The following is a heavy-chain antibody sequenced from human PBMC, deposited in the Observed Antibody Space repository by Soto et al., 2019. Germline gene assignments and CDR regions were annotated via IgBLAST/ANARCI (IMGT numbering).Heavy chain of an antibody. J-gene: IGHJ4*02. Sequence: GGSQRLSCAASGFTLRSYARHWVRQAPGKGLEWVALISYDGSDKDYADSVKGRFTISRDNSRNTLFLQMNSLRAEDTAVYYCARDYYKYYDSSGYYRSPAYWGQGTLVTVSS. D-gene: IGHD3-22*01. V-gene: IGHV3-30-3*01. CDR3: ARDYYKYYDSSGYYRSPAY. CDR2: ISYDGSDK. CDR1: GFTLRSYA.